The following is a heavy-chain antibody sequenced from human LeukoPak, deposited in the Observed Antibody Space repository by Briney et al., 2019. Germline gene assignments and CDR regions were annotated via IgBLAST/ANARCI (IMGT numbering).Heavy chain of an antibody. CDR2: ISSSSYI. D-gene: IGHD3-22*01. CDR1: GSTFSSYS. J-gene: IGHJ4*02. V-gene: IGHV3-21*01. CDR3: ARDSDDSSGYYGY. Sequence: PGGSLRLSCAASGSTFSSYSMNWVRQAPGKGLEWVSSISSSSYIYYADSVKGRFTISRDNAKNSLYLQMNSLRAEDTAVYYCARDSDDSSGYYGYWGQGTLVTVSS.